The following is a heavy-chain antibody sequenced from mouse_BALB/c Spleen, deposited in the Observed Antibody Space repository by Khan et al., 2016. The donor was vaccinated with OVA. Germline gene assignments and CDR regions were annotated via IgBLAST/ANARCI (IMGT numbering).Heavy chain of an antibody. CDR1: GYIFTSFW. J-gene: IGHJ4*01. V-gene: IGHV1S132*01. CDR3: ARRAPDDAMDY. D-gene: IGHD3-3*01. Sequence: QVHVKQSGAEVVRPGASVKLSCKTSGYIFTSFWIQWVKQRSGQGLEWIARIYPATGSTYYNEKFKGKATLTADKSSNTVYMHLSSLKSEDSAVYFCARRAPDDAMDYWGQGTSGTVSS. CDR2: IYPATGST.